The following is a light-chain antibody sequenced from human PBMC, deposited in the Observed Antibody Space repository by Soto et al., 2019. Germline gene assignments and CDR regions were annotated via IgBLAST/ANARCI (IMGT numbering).Light chain of an antibody. Sequence: DIQMTQSPSSLSASVGDIVTITCRASQSSSSSLNWYQQNPGKAPKLLIYAASSLQIGVPSRFSCSGSVTDFTLTISSLQPEDFATYYWQQSYSTPSYTFGQGTNLEIQ. CDR2: AAS. V-gene: IGKV1-39*01. CDR1: QSSSSS. CDR3: QQSYSTPSYT. J-gene: IGKJ2*01.